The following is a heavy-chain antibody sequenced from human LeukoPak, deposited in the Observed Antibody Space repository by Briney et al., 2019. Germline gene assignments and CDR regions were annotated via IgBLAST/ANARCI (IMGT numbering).Heavy chain of an antibody. CDR2: VYYTGST. CDR3: ARHTYYDTHGFHLGWFDP. D-gene: IGHD3-22*01. J-gene: IGHJ5*02. Sequence: PSETLSLTCTVSGGSISPYYWSWIRRPPGKALEWIGSVYYTGSTKYDPSLNSRLTISVDTSKNQFALMLTSVTAADTAVYYCARHTYYDTHGFHLGWFDPWGQGSLVTVSS. CDR1: GGSISPYY. V-gene: IGHV4-59*08.